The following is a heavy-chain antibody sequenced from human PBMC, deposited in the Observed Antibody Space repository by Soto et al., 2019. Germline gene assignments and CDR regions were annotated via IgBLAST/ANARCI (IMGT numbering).Heavy chain of an antibody. Sequence: EVQLLESGGGLVQLGGSLRLSCAASGFTFSSYAMSWVRQAPGKGLEWVSSIRRSGDSTYYADSVKGRFTISRDNSKNTLYLQMNSLRVEDTAVYYCAEGGTGTIDWFDPWGQGTLVTVSS. CDR1: GFTFSSYA. J-gene: IGHJ5*02. CDR2: IRRSGDST. D-gene: IGHD1-7*01. V-gene: IGHV3-23*01. CDR3: AEGGTGTIDWFDP.